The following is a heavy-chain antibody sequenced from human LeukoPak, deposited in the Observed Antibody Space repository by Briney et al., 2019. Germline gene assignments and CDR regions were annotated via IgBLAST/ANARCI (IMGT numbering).Heavy chain of an antibody. D-gene: IGHD6-13*01. CDR1: GYTFTSYG. CDR3: AYVGSSWDIFDY. J-gene: IGHJ4*02. CDR2: VSAYNGNT. V-gene: IGHV1-18*01. Sequence: ASVKVSCKASGYTFTSYGISWVRQAPGQGLEWMGWVSAYNGNTNYAQKLQGRVTMTTDTSTSTAYMELRSLRSDDTAVYYCAYVGSSWDIFDYWGQGTLVTVSS.